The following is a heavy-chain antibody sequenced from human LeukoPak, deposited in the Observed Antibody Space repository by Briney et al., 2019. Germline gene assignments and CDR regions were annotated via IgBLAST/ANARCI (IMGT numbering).Heavy chain of an antibody. CDR3: ARDSGYSSAEDY. V-gene: IGHV3-21*01. J-gene: IGHJ4*02. CDR2: ISSSSSYI. Sequence: PGGSLRLSCAASGFAFSSYSMNWVRQAPGKGLEWVSSISSSSSYIYYADSVKGRFTISRDNAKNSLYLQMNSLRAEDTAVYYCARDSGYSSAEDYWGQGTLVTVSS. CDR1: GFAFSSYS. D-gene: IGHD6-19*01.